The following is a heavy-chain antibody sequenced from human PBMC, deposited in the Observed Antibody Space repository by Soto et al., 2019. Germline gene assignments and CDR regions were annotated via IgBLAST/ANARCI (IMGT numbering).Heavy chain of an antibody. J-gene: IGHJ5*02. CDR2: IRSKAYGGTT. D-gene: IGHD6-6*01. Sequence: GGSLRLSCTASGFTFGDYAMSWFRQAPGKGLEWVGFIRSKAYGGTTEYAASVKGRFTISRDDSKSIAHLQMNSLKTEDTAVYYCTRAQLLGIAARSNWFDPWGQGTLVTVSS. CDR3: TRAQLLGIAARSNWFDP. V-gene: IGHV3-49*03. CDR1: GFTFGDYA.